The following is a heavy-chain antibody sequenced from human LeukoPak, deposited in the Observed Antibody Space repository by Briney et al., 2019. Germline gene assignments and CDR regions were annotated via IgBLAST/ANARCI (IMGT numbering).Heavy chain of an antibody. CDR2: VSDTGRT. CDR1: GDSIVNSY. CDR3: ARDYYGSSAYFGF. J-gene: IGHJ4*02. Sequence: SETLSLTCNVSGDSIVNSYWSWIRQPPGQGLEWIGYVSDTGRTNYNPSLKSRVTISVDTSKNHFSLQLTSVTAADTAMYYCARDYYGSSAYFGFWGQGTLVSVSS. D-gene: IGHD3-22*01. V-gene: IGHV4-59*01.